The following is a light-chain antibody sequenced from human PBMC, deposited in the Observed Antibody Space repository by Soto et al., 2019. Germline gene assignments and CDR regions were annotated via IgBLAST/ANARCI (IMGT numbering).Light chain of an antibody. CDR2: GAS. V-gene: IGKV3-15*01. J-gene: IGKJ1*01. Sequence: EIVMTQSPATLYVSPGERATLSCRAGQSFISNLAWYEQKPGQAPRLLFYGASTRATGIPARCRGSGSGTDLTLTYSSRQSEGCAVSYLQQYTYWPWTFVQGTKVEIK. CDR3: QQYTYWPWT. CDR1: QSFISN.